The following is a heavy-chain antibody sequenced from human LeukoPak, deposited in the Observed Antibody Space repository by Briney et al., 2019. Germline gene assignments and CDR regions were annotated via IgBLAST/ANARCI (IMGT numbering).Heavy chain of an antibody. D-gene: IGHD6-19*01. V-gene: IGHV3-64D*06. J-gene: IGHJ5*02. CDR3: VKAVGWAPNWFDP. Sequence: GGSLRLSCSASGFTFSSYAMHWVRQAPGKGLEYVSAISSNGGSTYYADSVKGRFTISRDNSKNTLYLQMSSLRAEDTAVYYCVKAVGWAPNWFDPWGQGTLVTVSS. CDR1: GFTFSSYA. CDR2: ISSNGGST.